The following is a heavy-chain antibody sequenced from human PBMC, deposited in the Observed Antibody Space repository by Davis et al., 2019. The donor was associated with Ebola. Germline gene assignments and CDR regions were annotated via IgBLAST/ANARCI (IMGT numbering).Heavy chain of an antibody. CDR2: IIPIFGTA. Sequence: SVKVSCKASGGTFSSYALSWVRQAPGQGLEWMGGIIPIFGTANYAQKFQGRVTITADKSTSTAYMELSSLRSEDTAVYYCAREVYDSSGYYYVHYFDYWGQGTLVTISS. CDR1: GGTFSSYA. V-gene: IGHV1-69*06. CDR3: AREVYDSSGYYYVHYFDY. D-gene: IGHD3-22*01. J-gene: IGHJ4*02.